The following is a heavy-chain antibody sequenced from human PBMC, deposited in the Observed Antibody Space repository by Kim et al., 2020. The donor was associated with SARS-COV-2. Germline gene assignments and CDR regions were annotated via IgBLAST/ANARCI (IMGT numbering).Heavy chain of an antibody. Sequence: SETLSLTCAVSGDSISTSGYFWNWIRQHPGKGLEWIGNIHYSGRTYYNPSLGSRVTITVDTSENQLSLKLTSVTAAAPAAYYCMKDGDGGVVEPEVIWG. CDR2: IHYSGRT. CDR3: MKDGDGGVVEPEVI. D-gene: IGHD2-2*01. J-gene: IGHJ3*02. V-gene: IGHV4-31*11. CDR1: GDSISTSGYF.